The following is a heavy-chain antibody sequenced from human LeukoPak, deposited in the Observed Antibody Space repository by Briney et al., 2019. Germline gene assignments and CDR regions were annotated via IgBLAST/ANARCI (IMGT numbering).Heavy chain of an antibody. CDR3: ARGTGELDY. V-gene: IGHV3-33*01. CDR2: IWYDGSNK. J-gene: IGHJ4*02. CDR1: GFTFSSYG. Sequence: GRSLRLSCAASGFTFSSYGMHWVRQAPGKGLEWVAVIWYDGSNKYYADSVKGRFTISSDNSKNTLYLQMNSLRAEDTAVYYCARGTGELDYWGQGTLVTVSS. D-gene: IGHD1-1*01.